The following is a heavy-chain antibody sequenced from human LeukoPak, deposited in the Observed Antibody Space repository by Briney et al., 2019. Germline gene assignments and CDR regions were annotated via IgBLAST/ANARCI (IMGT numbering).Heavy chain of an antibody. Sequence: GGSLRLSCAASGFTFSSYGMHWVRQAPGKGLEWVAVISYDGSNKYYADSVKGRFTISRDNSKNTLYLQMNSLRAEDTAVYYCARDRALSPNYDSSGYYYYYYGMDVWGQGTTVTVSS. CDR2: ISYDGSNK. J-gene: IGHJ6*02. V-gene: IGHV3-30*03. CDR1: GFTFSSYG. D-gene: IGHD3-22*01. CDR3: ARDRALSPNYDSSGYYYYYYGMDV.